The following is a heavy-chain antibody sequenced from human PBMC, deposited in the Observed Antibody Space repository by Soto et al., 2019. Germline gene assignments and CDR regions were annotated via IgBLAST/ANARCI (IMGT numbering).Heavy chain of an antibody. V-gene: IGHV1-18*04. CDR3: AREFRAPKRGGFYYGMDV. CDR2: ISAYNGNT. J-gene: IGHJ6*02. CDR1: GYTFTSYG. D-gene: IGHD3-16*01. Sequence: QVPLVQSGAEVKKPGASVKVSCQASGYTFTSYGISWVRQAPGQGLEWMGWISAYNGNTNYAQKLQGRVTMTTDTSTSTAYMERRSLRSDDTAVYYCAREFRAPKRGGFYYGMDVWGQGTTVTVSS.